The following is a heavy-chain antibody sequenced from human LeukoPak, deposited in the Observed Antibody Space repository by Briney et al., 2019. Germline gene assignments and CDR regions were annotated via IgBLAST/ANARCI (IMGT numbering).Heavy chain of an antibody. J-gene: IGHJ4*02. CDR3: AGFKWELHFDY. V-gene: IGHV3-7*03. CDR1: EVTFRTYW. CDR2: IKQDGSEK. D-gene: IGHD1-26*01. Sequence: GGSLRLSCAASEVTFRTYWTTWVRQAPGKGLEWLANIKQDGSEKHYVDSVKGRFTISRDNANNSLSLQMNSLRAEDTAVHYCAGFKWELHFDYWGQGTLVTVSS.